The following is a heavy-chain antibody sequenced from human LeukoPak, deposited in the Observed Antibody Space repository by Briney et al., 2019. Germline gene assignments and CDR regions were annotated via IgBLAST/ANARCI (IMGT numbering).Heavy chain of an antibody. Sequence: GGSLRLSCTASGFTFSNAWMSWVRQAPGKGLEWVGRIKSKSDGETIDYAAPVQGRFSISRDDSKNTLYLQMNSLKTEDTAVYYCTTDTDRWGQGTLVIVSS. V-gene: IGHV3-15*01. J-gene: IGHJ5*02. CDR3: TTDTDR. CDR1: GFTFSNAW. CDR2: IKSKSDGETI.